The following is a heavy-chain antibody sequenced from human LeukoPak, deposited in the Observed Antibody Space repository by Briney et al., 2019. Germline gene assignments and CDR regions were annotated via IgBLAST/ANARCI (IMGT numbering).Heavy chain of an antibody. V-gene: IGHV4-30-4*01. CDR1: GGSISSGDYY. J-gene: IGHJ6*02. CDR3: ARSDGYYYAMDV. Sequence: SQTLSLTCTVSGGSISSGDYYWSWIRQPPGKGLEWIGYIYYSGSTYYNPSLKSRVTISVDTSKNQISLKLRSVTAADTAVYYCARSDGYYYAMDVWGQGTSVTVSS. CDR2: IYYSGST. D-gene: IGHD5-24*01.